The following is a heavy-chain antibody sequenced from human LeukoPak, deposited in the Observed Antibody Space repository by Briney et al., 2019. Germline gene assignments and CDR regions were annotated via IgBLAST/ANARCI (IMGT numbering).Heavy chain of an antibody. CDR1: GASISSYF. D-gene: IGHD3-10*01. J-gene: IGHJ5*02. Sequence: PSGTLSLTCTVSGASISSYFWTWIRQSPGKGLEWIGYIYYSGSTNYNPSLKSRVTISVDTSKNQSSLKLNSVTAADTAVYYCARYDYGSGYPGSWLDPWGQGTLVTVSS. CDR2: IYYSGST. CDR3: ARYDYGSGYPGSWLDP. V-gene: IGHV4-59*08.